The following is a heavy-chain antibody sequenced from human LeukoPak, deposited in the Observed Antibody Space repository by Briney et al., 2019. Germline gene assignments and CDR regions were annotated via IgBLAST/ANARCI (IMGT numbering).Heavy chain of an antibody. V-gene: IGHV4-4*02. CDR1: GGSIISSNW. J-gene: IGHJ4*02. D-gene: IGHD2-2*01. Sequence: SETLSLTCAVSGGSIISSNWWSWVRHPPGKGLEWIGEIYHSGSTNYNPSLKSRVTISVDKSKSQFSLELTSVTAADTALYYCARGGYCSSTSCYVFDSWGQGTLVTVSS. CDR2: IYHSGST. CDR3: ARGGYCSSTSCYVFDS.